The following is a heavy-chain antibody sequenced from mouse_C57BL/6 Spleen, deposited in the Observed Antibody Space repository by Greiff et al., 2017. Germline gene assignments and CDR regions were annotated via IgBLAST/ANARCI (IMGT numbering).Heavy chain of an antibody. D-gene: IGHD2-2*01. CDR1: GISITTGNYR. CDR2: IYYSGTI. Sequence: EVQLQQSGPGLVKPSQTVFLTCTVTGISITTGNYRWSWIRQFPGNKLEWIGYIYYSGTITYNPSLTSRTTITRDTPKNQFFLEMNSLTAEDTATYYCEGYGYDGDYYAMDYWGQGTSVTVSS. J-gene: IGHJ4*01. CDR3: EGYGYDGDYYAMDY. V-gene: IGHV3-5*01.